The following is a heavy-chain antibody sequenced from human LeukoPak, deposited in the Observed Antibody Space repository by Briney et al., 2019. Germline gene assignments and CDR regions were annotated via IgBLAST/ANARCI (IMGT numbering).Heavy chain of an antibody. Sequence: GGSLRLSCAASGFTFSSYEMNWVRQAPGKGLEWVSYISSSGNTIYYADSVRGRFTNSRDNANNSLYLQMNSLRAEDTAVYYCARDRADYVGAFDIWGQGTMVTVSS. CDR3: ARDRADYVGAFDI. CDR2: ISSSGNTI. J-gene: IGHJ3*02. CDR1: GFTFSSYE. V-gene: IGHV3-48*03. D-gene: IGHD4-17*01.